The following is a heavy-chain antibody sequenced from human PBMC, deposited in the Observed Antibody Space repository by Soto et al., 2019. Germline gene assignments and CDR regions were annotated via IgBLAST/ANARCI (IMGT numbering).Heavy chain of an antibody. V-gene: IGHV4-34*01. Sequence: QVQLQQWGAGLLKPSETLSLTCAVYGGSFSGYYWSWIRQPPGKGLEWMGEINHSGSTNYNPSLKSRVTISVDTSKNQFSLKLSSVTAADTAVYYCARGGVATIKFLDYWGQGTLVTVSS. CDR2: INHSGST. D-gene: IGHD5-12*01. CDR3: ARGGVATIKFLDY. J-gene: IGHJ4*02. CDR1: GGSFSGYY.